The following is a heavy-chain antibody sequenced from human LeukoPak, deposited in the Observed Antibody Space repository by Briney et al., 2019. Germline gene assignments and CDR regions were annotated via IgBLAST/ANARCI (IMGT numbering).Heavy chain of an antibody. CDR1: GFTFSSYS. CDR3: ARVAGSDAFDI. D-gene: IGHD3-10*01. V-gene: IGHV3-21*01. Sequence: GGSLRLSCAASGFTFSSYSMNWVRQAPGKGLEWASSISSSSYIYYADSVKGRFTISRDNAKNSLYLQMNSLRAEDTAVYYCARVAGSDAFDIWGQGTMVTVSS. CDR2: ISSSSYI. J-gene: IGHJ3*02.